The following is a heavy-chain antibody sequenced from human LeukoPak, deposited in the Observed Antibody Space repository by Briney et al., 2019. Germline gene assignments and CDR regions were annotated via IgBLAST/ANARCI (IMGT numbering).Heavy chain of an antibody. Sequence: GGSLRLSCAASGFTFSSYEMNWVRQAPGKGLEWVSYISSGGRTIYYADSVKGRFTISRDNAKNSLYLQMNSLGVEDTAVYYCARGRWYPDYWGQGTLVSVSS. J-gene: IGHJ4*02. CDR2: ISSGGRTI. V-gene: IGHV3-48*03. CDR3: ARGRWYPDY. D-gene: IGHD6-13*01. CDR1: GFTFSSYE.